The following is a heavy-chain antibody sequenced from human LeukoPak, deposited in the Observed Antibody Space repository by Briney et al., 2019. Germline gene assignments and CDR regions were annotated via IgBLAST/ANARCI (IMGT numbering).Heavy chain of an antibody. Sequence: SETLSLTCTVSGGSISSYYWSWIRQPPGKGLEWIGYIYYSGSTNYNPSLKSRVTISVDTSKNQFSLKLSSVTAADTAVYYCARGDDYSNYGWFDPWGQGTLVTVSS. CDR2: IYYSGST. D-gene: IGHD4-11*01. J-gene: IGHJ5*02. CDR3: ARGDDYSNYGWFDP. V-gene: IGHV4-59*01. CDR1: GGSISSYY.